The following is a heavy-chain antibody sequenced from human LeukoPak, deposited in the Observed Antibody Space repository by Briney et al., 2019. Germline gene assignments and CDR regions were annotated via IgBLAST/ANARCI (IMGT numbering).Heavy chain of an antibody. V-gene: IGHV3-33*06. J-gene: IGHJ4*02. CDR2: IWYDGSNK. CDR1: GFTFSSYG. D-gene: IGHD3-10*01. CDR3: AKDQICFGELSPPGY. Sequence: SGGSLRLSCAASGFTFSSYGMHWVRQAPGKGLEWVAVIWYDGSNKYYADSVKGRFTISRDNSKNTLYLQMNSLRAEDTAVYYCAKDQICFGELSPPGYCGQGTLVTVSS.